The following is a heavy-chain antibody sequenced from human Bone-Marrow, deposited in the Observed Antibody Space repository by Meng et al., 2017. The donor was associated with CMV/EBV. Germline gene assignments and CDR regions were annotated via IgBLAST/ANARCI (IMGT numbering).Heavy chain of an antibody. Sequence: ASVKVSCKASGYTFTSYGISWVRQAPGQGLEWMGWISAYNGNTNYAQKLQGRVTMTTDTSTSTAYMELRSPRSYDTAVYYCARDRGIGSGWTVFDYWCHGTLVTVSS. J-gene: IGHJ4*01. CDR2: ISAYNGNT. CDR3: ARDRGIGSGWTVFDY. CDR1: GYTFTSYG. V-gene: IGHV1-18*01. D-gene: IGHD6-19*01.